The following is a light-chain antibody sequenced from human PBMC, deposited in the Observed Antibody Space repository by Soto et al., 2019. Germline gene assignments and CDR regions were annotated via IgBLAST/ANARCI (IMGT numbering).Light chain of an antibody. CDR3: EQYGSTPLT. CDR1: QSDANNY. CDR2: DAS. Sequence: EIVLTQSPGTLSLSPGERATLSCRASQSDANNYLAWYQQKPGQAPRLLMYDASSRATGIPDRFSGSGSGTEFTLTISRLEPEDFAVYYCEQYGSTPLTFGGGTKVEIK. J-gene: IGKJ4*01. V-gene: IGKV3-20*01.